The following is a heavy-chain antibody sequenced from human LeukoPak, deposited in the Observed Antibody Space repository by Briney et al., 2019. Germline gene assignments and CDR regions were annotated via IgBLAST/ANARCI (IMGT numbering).Heavy chain of an antibody. V-gene: IGHV1-69*05. D-gene: IGHD4-17*01. CDR2: IIPIFGTA. CDR1: GGTFSSYA. CDR3: AREAASRPYGDYGAYYFDY. J-gene: IGHJ4*02. Sequence: ASVKVSCKASGGTFSSYAISWVRQAPGQGLEWMGRIIPIFGTANYAQKFQGRVTITTDESTSTAYMELSSLRSEDTAVYYCAREAASRPYGDYGAYYFDYWGQGTLVTVSS.